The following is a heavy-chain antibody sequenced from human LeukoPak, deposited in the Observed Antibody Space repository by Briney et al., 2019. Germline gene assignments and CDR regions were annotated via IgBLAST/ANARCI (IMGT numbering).Heavy chain of an antibody. CDR1: GFTFSSYS. J-gene: IGHJ6*02. V-gene: IGHV3-21*04. CDR2: ISSSSSYI. CDR3: AKDPTGGYDYGGYYYYGMDV. Sequence: KSGGSLRLSCAASGFTFSSYSMNWVRQAPGKGLEWVSSISSSSSYIYYADSVKGRFTISRDNAKNSLYLQMNSLRAEDTAVYYCAKDPTGGYDYGGYYYYGMDVWGQGTTVTVSS. D-gene: IGHD5-12*01.